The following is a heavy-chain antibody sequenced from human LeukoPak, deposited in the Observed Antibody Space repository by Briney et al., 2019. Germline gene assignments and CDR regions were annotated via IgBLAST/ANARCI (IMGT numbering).Heavy chain of an antibody. CDR3: ARDQKWEVQEDNFIYYYYGMDV. J-gene: IGHJ6*02. D-gene: IGHD1-26*01. CDR1: GGSIISNYYY. CDR2: FYTGGST. Sequence: SETLSLTCTVSGGSIISNYYYWTWVRQPAGEGLEGIGGFYTGGSTDYNPSLKSRVTMSLDTSKNQFSLKLSSVTAADTAVYYCARDQKWEVQEDNFIYYYYGMDVWGQGTTVTVSS. V-gene: IGHV4-61*02.